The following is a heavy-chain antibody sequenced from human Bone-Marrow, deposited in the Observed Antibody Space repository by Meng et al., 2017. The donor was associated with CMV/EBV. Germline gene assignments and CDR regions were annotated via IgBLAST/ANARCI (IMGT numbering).Heavy chain of an antibody. D-gene: IGHD3-22*01. V-gene: IGHV3-74*01. J-gene: IGHJ4*02. Sequence: GGSRRLSCAASGFTFSSYWMHWVRQVPGKGLVWVSRINSDGSSTSYADSVKGRFTISRDNAKNTLYLQMNSLRAEDTAVYYCARVGRYYDDTSGYYVPWGQGTLVTVSS. CDR2: INSDGSST. CDR3: ARVGRYYDDTSGYYVP. CDR1: GFTFSSYW.